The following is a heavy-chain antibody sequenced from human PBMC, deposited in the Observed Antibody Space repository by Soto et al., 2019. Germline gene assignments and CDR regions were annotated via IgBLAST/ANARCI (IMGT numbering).Heavy chain of an antibody. Sequence: ASVKVSCKASGYTFTSYGISWVRQAPGQGLEWMGWISAYNGNTNYAQKLQGRVTMTTDTSTSTAYMELRSLRSADTAVYYCARGGYDSDDYYYYYGMDVWGQGTTVTVSS. V-gene: IGHV1-18*01. CDR2: ISAYNGNT. J-gene: IGHJ6*02. D-gene: IGHD5-12*01. CDR3: ARGGYDSDDYYYYYGMDV. CDR1: GYTFTSYG.